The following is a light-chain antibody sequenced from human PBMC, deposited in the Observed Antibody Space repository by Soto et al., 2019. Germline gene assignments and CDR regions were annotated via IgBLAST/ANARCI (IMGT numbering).Light chain of an antibody. CDR2: GAA. CDR1: QSVLDTPNNKDC. J-gene: IGKJ1*01. Sequence: DIVMTQSPDSLAVSLGERATMNGKSSQSVLDTPNNKDCLAWYQQKPGQPPRLLIYGAATRESGIPDRFSGSGSGTDFSLPISSLQAEDVAVSYCQQYYSLPRTFGQGIKVDIK. CDR3: QQYYSLPRT. V-gene: IGKV4-1*01.